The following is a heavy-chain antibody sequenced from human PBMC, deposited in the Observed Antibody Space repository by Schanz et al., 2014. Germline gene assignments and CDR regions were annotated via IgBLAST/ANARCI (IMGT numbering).Heavy chain of an antibody. CDR1: GFTFSASA. CDR3: PAQQRVSHYLCGIDV. J-gene: IGHJ6*02. D-gene: IGHD6-13*01. Sequence: VHLVESGGGVVQPWRSLRLSCAASGFTFSASAMHWVRQAPGKGLEWVGHIRSKPNNYATEYAASMKGRFTISRDDSKNLTYLQMNSLKTEDAAVDYYPAQQRVSHYLCGIDVWGQGTTVTVS. V-gene: IGHV3-73*01. CDR2: IRSKPNNYAT.